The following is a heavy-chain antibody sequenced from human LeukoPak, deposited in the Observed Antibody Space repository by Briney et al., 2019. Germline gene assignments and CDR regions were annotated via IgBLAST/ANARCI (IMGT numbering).Heavy chain of an antibody. J-gene: IGHJ4*02. D-gene: IGHD6-13*01. Sequence: ASVKVSCKASGYNFDKFGIAWVRQAPGQGLEWMGWINTHNGNTKYAQQYQGRVTMTTDTSTSTVYMELRSLRSDDTAVYFCARDTPQHLKRYDHWGQGTQVTVSS. CDR2: INTHNGNT. CDR1: GYNFDKFG. CDR3: ARDTPQHLKRYDH. V-gene: IGHV1-18*01.